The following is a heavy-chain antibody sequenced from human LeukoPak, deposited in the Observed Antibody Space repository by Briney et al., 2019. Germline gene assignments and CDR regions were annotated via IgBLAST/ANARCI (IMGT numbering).Heavy chain of an antibody. CDR3: AKDRYYYDSSGYPDY. CDR2: ISGSGGST. V-gene: IGHV3-23*01. CDR1: GFTFSSYA. Sequence: TGGSLSLSCAASGFTFSSYAMSWVRQAPVKGLEWVSAISGSGGSTYYADSVKGRFTISRDNSKNTLYLQMNSLRAENTAVYYCAKDRYYYDSSGYPDYWGQGTLVTVSS. D-gene: IGHD3-22*01. J-gene: IGHJ4*02.